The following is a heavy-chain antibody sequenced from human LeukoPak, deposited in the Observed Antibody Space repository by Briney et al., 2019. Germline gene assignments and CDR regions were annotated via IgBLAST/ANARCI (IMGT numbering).Heavy chain of an antibody. J-gene: IGHJ4*02. D-gene: IGHD1-26*01. CDR2: TRSDGSDK. CDR1: GFIFSNYG. CDR3: GKHDSASDY. V-gene: IGHV3-30*02. Sequence: GGSLRLSCGASGFIFSNYGMHSVRQAPGKGLEWVAFTRSDGSDKYYTGSVKGRFTISRDNSKNTLYPQMNSLRIEDTAVYYCGKHDSASDYWGQGTLVTVSS.